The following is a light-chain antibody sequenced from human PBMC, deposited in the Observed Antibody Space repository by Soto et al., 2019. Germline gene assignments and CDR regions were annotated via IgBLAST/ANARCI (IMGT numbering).Light chain of an antibody. J-gene: IGLJ1*01. Sequence: QCVRTRLPSGSRAPGGSGTISCTGSSSNIGAGYDVHWYQQLPGTAPKLLIYGNSNRPSGVPDRFSGSKSGTSASLAITGLQAEYEADYSCESSSRSRRAFYVFGTGTKV. CDR2: GNS. V-gene: IGLV1-40*01. CDR1: SSNIGAGYD. CDR3: ESSSRSRRAFYV.